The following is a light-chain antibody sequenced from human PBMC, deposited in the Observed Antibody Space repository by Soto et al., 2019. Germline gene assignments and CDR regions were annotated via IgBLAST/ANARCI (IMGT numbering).Light chain of an antibody. J-gene: IGLJ1*01. CDR2: DVS. Sequence: QSVLTQPASVSGSPGQSITISCTGTNSDVGGYNYVSWYQHHPGKAPKLIIYDVSNRPSGVSIRFSGSKSDNTASLTISGLQPEDVSDYDCSTNTTGNRCKLVFGTGTKVTV. CDR3: STNTTGNRCKLV. CDR1: NSDVGGYNY. V-gene: IGLV2-14*03.